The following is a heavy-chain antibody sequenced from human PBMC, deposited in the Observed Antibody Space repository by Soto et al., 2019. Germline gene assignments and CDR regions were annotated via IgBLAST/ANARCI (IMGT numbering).Heavy chain of an antibody. CDR3: ARGSMIVVDPGFFDY. V-gene: IGHV1-69*13. D-gene: IGHD3-22*01. CDR1: GGTFSSYA. Sequence: GASVKVSCKASGGTFSSYAISWVRQAPGQGLEWKGGIIPIFGTANYAQKFQGRVTITADESTSTAYMELSSLRSEDTALYYCARGSMIVVDPGFFDYWGQGTLVTVSS. J-gene: IGHJ4*02. CDR2: IIPIFGTA.